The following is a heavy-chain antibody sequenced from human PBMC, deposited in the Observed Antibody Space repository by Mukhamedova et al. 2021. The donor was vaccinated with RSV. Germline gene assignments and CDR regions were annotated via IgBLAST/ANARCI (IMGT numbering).Heavy chain of an antibody. CDR3: ARDGDVLLYSSYYYYMDV. J-gene: IGHJ6*03. V-gene: IGHV3-30-3*01. D-gene: IGHD2-2*02. CDR2: ISYDGSNK. Sequence: VLEWVAVISYDGSNKYYADSVKGRFTISRDNSKNTLYLQMNSLRAEDTAVYYCARDGDVLLYSSYYYYMDVWGQGTTVTVSS.